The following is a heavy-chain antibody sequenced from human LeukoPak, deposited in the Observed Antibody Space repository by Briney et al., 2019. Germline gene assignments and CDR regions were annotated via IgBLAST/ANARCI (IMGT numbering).Heavy chain of an antibody. CDR2: TSTSGST. D-gene: IGHD3-10*01. CDR3: ARDFDYGSGSYYDY. J-gene: IGHJ4*02. Sequence: SETLSLTCTVSGGSISSYYWSWIRQPAGKGLEWIGRTSTSGSTNYNPSLKSRVTMSVDTSKNQFSLKLSSVTAADTAVYYCARDFDYGSGSYYDYWGQGTLVTVSS. CDR1: GGSISSYY. V-gene: IGHV4-4*07.